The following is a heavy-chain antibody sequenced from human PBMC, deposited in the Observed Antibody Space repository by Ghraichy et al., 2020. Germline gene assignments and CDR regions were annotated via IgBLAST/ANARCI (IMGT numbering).Heavy chain of an antibody. CDR3: ARWRGYSYGYFSGFDY. CDR1: GGSFSGYY. V-gene: IGHV4-34*01. J-gene: IGHJ4*02. D-gene: IGHD5-18*01. Sequence: SETLSLTCAVYGGSFSGYYWSWIRQPPGKGLEWIGEINHSGSTNYNPSLKSRVTISVDTSKNQFSLKLRSVTAADTAVYYCARWRGYSYGYFSGFDYWGQGTLVTVSS. CDR2: INHSGST.